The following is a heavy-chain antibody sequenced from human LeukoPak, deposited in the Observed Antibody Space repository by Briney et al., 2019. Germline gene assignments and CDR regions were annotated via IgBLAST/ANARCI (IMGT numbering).Heavy chain of an antibody. CDR2: ISYDGSNK. D-gene: IGHD3-10*01. Sequence: GGSLRLSCAASGFTFSSYGMHWVRQAPGKGLEGVAVISYDGSNKYYAASVKGRFTISRDNSKNTLYLQMNSLRAEDTAVYYCAKDAQLLWFGESNIDYWGQGTLVTVSS. V-gene: IGHV3-30*18. CDR1: GFTFSSYG. CDR3: AKDAQLLWFGESNIDY. J-gene: IGHJ4*02.